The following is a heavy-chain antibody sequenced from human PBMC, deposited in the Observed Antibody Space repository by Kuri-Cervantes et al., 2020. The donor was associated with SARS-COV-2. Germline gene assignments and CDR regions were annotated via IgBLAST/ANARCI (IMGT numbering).Heavy chain of an antibody. CDR1: GFTFSSYW. V-gene: IGHV3-74*01. J-gene: IGHJ6*02. CDR3: ARDYQYYYGSGSYYLVYYYYGMDV. CDR2: INSDGSST. Sequence: LSLTCAASGFTFSSYWMHWVRQAPGKGLVWVSRINSDGSSTSYADSVKGRFTISRDNAKNTLYLQMNSLRAEDTAVYYCARDYQYYYGSGSYYLVYYYYGMDVWGQGTMVTVSS. D-gene: IGHD3-10*01.